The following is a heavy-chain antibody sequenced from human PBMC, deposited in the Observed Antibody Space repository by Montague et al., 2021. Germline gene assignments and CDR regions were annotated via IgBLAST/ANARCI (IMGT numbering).Heavy chain of an antibody. Sequence: SETLSLTCTVSRSLINSDYYWGWIRQPPGKGLEWMGSVSHGGRTYYNPSHKSRVTISVDTSNNHFSLKLSSVTAAGTAMYYCARERDRYYYMDIWGKGATITVSS. V-gene: IGHV4-38-2*02. J-gene: IGHJ6*03. CDR2: VSHGGRT. CDR1: RSLINSDYY. CDR3: ARERDRYYYMDI.